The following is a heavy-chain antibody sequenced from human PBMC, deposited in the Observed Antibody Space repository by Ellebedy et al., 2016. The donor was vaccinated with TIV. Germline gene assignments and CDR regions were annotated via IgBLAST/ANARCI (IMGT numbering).Heavy chain of an antibody. D-gene: IGHD6-6*01. CDR3: ARSYSSSSADYFDY. V-gene: IGHV4-34*01. CDR2: VNHGGST. J-gene: IGHJ4*02. Sequence: SETLSLTXAVYGGSFSGHYWSWIRQPPGKGLEWIGEVNHGGSTSYNPSLKSRVTISVDTSKNQFSLKLSSVTAADTAVYYCARSYSSSSADYFDYWGQGTLVTVSS. CDR1: GGSFSGHY.